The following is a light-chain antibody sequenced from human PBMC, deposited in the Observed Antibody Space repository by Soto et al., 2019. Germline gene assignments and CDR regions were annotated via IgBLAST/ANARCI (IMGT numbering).Light chain of an antibody. J-gene: IGKJ1*01. V-gene: IGKV3-20*01. CDR2: AAS. CDR3: QQYGRSPAT. Sequence: EIVVMQSPGTLSLSPGERVTLSCRASQSLSSGYLAWYQQKFGQTPRLLIYAASSRATGVPDRFSGSGSGTDFTLTISRLEPGDFAVYYCQQYGRSPATFGQGTKVDIK. CDR1: QSLSSGY.